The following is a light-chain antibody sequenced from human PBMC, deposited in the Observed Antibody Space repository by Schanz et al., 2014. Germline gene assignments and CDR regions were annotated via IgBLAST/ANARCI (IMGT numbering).Light chain of an antibody. Sequence: DILMTQSPSTLSAAVGDRVTITCRASQRIGSWVAWYQQKPGKAPKLLIYDAFNLGSGVPSRFSGSTSGTEFTLTINSLQPDDFATYYCQQYNSYWGTFGQGTKVEIK. CDR3: QQYNSYWGT. CDR2: DAF. CDR1: QRIGSW. J-gene: IGKJ1*01. V-gene: IGKV1-5*01.